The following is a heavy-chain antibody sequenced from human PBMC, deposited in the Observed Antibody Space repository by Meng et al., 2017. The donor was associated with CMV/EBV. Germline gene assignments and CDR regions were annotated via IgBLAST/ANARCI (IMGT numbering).Heavy chain of an antibody. CDR2: IIPILGIA. D-gene: IGHD6-6*01. V-gene: IGHV1-69*02. Sequence: CKASGGTFSSYTISWVRQAPGQGLEWMGRIIPILGIANYAQKFQGRVTITADKSTSTAYMELSSLRSEDTAVYYCARYSSSYYVDYWGQGTLVTVSS. CDR1: GGTFSSYT. CDR3: ARYSSSYYVDY. J-gene: IGHJ4*02.